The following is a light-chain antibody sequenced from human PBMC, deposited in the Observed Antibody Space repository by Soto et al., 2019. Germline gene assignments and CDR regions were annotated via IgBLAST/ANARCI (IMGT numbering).Light chain of an antibody. CDR3: QQYGSLPPT. V-gene: IGKV3-20*01. CDR1: QSVSGSC. CDR2: GAS. Sequence: EIVLTQSPGTLSLSPGERATLSCRASQSVSGSCLAWYQQKPGQAPRLLIYGASSRAIGIPDRFSGSGSGTDFTLPISRLEPEDFAVFHCQQYGSLPPTFAQGTKVEIK. J-gene: IGKJ1*01.